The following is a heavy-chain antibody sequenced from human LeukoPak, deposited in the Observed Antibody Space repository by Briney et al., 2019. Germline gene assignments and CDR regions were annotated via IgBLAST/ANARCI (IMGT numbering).Heavy chain of an antibody. Sequence: GGSLRLSCAGSGFTFSNYAMNWVRQAPGKGLEWVSYITGSGGTTYYADSVKGRFTISRDNSKNTLYLQVNSLRAEDTAIYYCTGYYVSGNYYETDYWGQGTLVTVSS. D-gene: IGHD3-10*01. CDR1: GFTFSNYA. J-gene: IGHJ4*02. V-gene: IGHV3-23*01. CDR3: TGYYVSGNYYETDY. CDR2: ITGSGGTT.